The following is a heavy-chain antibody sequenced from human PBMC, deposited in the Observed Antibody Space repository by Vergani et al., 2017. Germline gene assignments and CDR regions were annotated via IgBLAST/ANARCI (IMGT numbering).Heavy chain of an antibody. V-gene: IGHV3-33*01. D-gene: IGHD1-26*01. J-gene: IGHJ5*02. CDR1: GFTFSSYG. Sequence: QVQLVESGGGVVQPGRSLRLSCAASGFTFSSYGMHWVRQAPGKGLEWVAVIWYDGSNKYYADSVKGRFTISRDNSKNTLYLQMNSLRAEDTAVYYCARGGPGWDLLRYNWFDPWGQGTLVTVSS. CDR2: IWYDGSNK. CDR3: ARGGPGWDLLRYNWFDP.